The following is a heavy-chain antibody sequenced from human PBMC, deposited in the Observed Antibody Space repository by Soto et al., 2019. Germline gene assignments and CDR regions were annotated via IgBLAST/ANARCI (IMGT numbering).Heavy chain of an antibody. J-gene: IGHJ6*02. D-gene: IGHD5-18*01. CDR3: ASASPVVTDV. V-gene: IGHV4-30-4*01. Sequence: QVQLQESGPGLVKPSQTLSLTCTVSGGSISSGDYYWSWIRQPPGKGLEWIGYIYYSGSTYYNPSLNGTFTIAVAPSQNQFSLTLSAVTAADPALYYCASASPVVTDVWGHGTTVTVSS. CDR1: GGSISSGDYY. CDR2: IYYSGST.